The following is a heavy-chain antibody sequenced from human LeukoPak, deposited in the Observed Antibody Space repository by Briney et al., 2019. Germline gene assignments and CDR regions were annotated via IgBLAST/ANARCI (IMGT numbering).Heavy chain of an antibody. CDR3: ARYDSSSAGFDF. D-gene: IGHD2-2*01. V-gene: IGHV4-59*01. CDR1: GGSISGSY. CDR2: IYYSGAT. J-gene: IGHJ4*02. Sequence: SETLSLTCTVSGGSISGSYWSWIRQPPGKGLEWIGYIYYSGATYYSPSLKSRLTISVDTSQSQFSLKMNSVTAADTAVYFCARYDSSSAGFDFWGQGTLVTASS.